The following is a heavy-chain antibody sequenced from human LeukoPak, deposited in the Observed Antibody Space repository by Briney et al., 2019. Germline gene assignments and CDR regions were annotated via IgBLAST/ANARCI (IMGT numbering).Heavy chain of an antibody. CDR1: GYTFTSYA. CDR2: INAGNGNT. Sequence: ASVKVSCKASGYTFTSYAIHWVRQAPGQRLEWMGWINAGNGNTKYSQKFQGRVTITRDTSASTAYMELSSLRSEDTAVYYCARGRGYSYGYFDYWGQGTLVTVSS. CDR3: ARGRGYSYGYFDY. D-gene: IGHD5-18*01. J-gene: IGHJ4*02. V-gene: IGHV1-3*01.